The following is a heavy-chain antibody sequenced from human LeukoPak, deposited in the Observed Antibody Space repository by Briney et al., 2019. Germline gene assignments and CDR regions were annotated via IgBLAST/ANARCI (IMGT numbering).Heavy chain of an antibody. Sequence: GRSLRLSCAASGFTFSSYGMHWVRQAPGKGLEWVAFIRYDGSNKYYADSVKGRFTISRDNSKNTLYLQMNSLRAEDTAVYYCAKVNIVVVPAAMHGFDYWGQGTLVTVSS. D-gene: IGHD2-2*01. CDR3: AKVNIVVVPAAMHGFDY. CDR1: GFTFSSYG. V-gene: IGHV3-30*02. J-gene: IGHJ4*02. CDR2: IRYDGSNK.